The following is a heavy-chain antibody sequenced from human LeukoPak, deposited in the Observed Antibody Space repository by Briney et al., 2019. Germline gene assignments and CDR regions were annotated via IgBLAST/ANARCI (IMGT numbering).Heavy chain of an antibody. CDR3: AKDASPYSSGLDY. CDR2: ISGSGGST. CDR1: GYSISSGYY. D-gene: IGHD6-19*01. V-gene: IGHV3-23*01. Sequence: PSETLSLTCTVSGYSISSGYYWGWIRQPPGKGLEWVSAISGSGGSTYYADSVKGRFTISRDNSKNTLYLQMNSLRAEDTAVYYCAKDASPYSSGLDYWGQGTLVTVSS. J-gene: IGHJ4*02.